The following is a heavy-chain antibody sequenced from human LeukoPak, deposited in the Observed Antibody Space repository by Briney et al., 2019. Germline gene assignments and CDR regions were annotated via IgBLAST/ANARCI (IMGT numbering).Heavy chain of an antibody. V-gene: IGHV3-21*01. J-gene: IGHJ4*02. D-gene: IGHD2/OR15-2a*01. CDR2: ISSSSSYI. CDR1: GFTFSSYS. Sequence: GGSLRLSCAASGFTFSSYSMNSVRQAPGKGLEWVSSISSSSSYIYYADSVKGRFTISRDNAKNSLYLQMNSLRAEDTAVYYCARDPIWYDDYWGQGTLVTVSS. CDR3: ARDPIWYDDY.